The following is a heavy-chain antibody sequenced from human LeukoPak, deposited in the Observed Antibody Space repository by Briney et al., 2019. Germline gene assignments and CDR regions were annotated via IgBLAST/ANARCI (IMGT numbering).Heavy chain of an antibody. D-gene: IGHD3-10*01. J-gene: IGHJ3*02. CDR3: ARAPLLRGAFDI. CDR2: IYYSGST. CDR1: GGSISSSSYY. Sequence: SETLSLTCTVSGGSISSSSYYWGWIRQPPGKGLEWIGSIYYSGSTYYNPSLKSRVTISVDTSKNQFSLKLSSVTAADTAVYYCARAPLLRGAFDIWGQGTMVTVSS. V-gene: IGHV4-39*07.